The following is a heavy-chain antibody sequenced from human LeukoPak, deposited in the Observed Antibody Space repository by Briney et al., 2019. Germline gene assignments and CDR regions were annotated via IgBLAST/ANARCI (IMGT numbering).Heavy chain of an antibody. CDR1: GGSISSHY. J-gene: IGHJ4*02. Sequence: PSETLSLTCTISGGSISSHYWSWIRQPPGKGLEWIGYIYYSGSTNYNPSLESRVTISVDTSKRRFSLKLSSVTAADTAVYYCARVGASSSSWYYFDYWGQGTLVTVSS. CDR2: IYYSGST. V-gene: IGHV4-59*11. CDR3: ARVGASSSSWYYFDY. D-gene: IGHD6-13*01.